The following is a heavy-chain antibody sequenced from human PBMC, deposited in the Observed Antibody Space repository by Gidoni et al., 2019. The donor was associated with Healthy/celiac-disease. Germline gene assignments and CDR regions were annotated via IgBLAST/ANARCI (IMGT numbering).Heavy chain of an antibody. CDR3: AKPIIAVAGSQPFDY. V-gene: IGHV3-23*01. J-gene: IGHJ4*02. CDR2: IMGSVCST. CDR1: GFTFSSYA. D-gene: IGHD6-19*01. Sequence: EGQLLESGGGLVQPGGSLRLSCAASGFTFSSYARSWVRPAPGKGLEWVSAIMGSVCSTYYADSVKGRFTISRDNSKNTLYLQMNSLRAEDTAVYYCAKPIIAVAGSQPFDYWGQGTLVTVSS.